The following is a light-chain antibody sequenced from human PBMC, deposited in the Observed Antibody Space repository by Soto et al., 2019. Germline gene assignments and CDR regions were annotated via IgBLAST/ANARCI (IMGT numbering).Light chain of an antibody. Sequence: DIQMTQSPSTLSASVGDRVSINCRASQSISAWLAWYQQKPGKAPRLLIYKASTLEIGVPSRFSGSGSGTEFTLTISSLQPDDVATYYCQQYNDDSWTFGQGTKVDIK. CDR1: QSISAW. CDR3: QQYNDDSWT. V-gene: IGKV1-5*03. J-gene: IGKJ1*01. CDR2: KAS.